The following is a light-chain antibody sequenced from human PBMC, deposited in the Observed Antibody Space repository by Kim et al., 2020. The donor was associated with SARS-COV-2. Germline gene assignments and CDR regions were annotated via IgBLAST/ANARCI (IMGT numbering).Light chain of an antibody. CDR1: SSDVGGYNY. Sequence: GQSITISCSGTSSDVGGYNYVSWYQQHPGKAPKLMIYDVSNRPSGVSKRFSGYKSGNTASLTISGLQAEDEADYYCSSYTSSSTVVFGGGTQLTVL. CDR3: SSYTSSSTVV. J-gene: IGLJ2*01. V-gene: IGLV2-14*03. CDR2: DVS.